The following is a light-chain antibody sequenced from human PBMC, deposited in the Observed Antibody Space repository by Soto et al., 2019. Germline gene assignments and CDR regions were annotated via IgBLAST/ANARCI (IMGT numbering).Light chain of an antibody. CDR2: AAS. CDR3: QVYGSSVT. J-gene: IGKJ1*01. Sequence: DIVLTQSPGTLSLSPGERATLSCRASQSIRSHYLAWYQQKPGQAPRLLIYAASSRPTGVPDRFSGAESGTDFTFSISRMEPEDFAVCYCQVYGSSVTFGQGTKVEIK. CDR1: QSIRSHY. V-gene: IGKV3-20*01.